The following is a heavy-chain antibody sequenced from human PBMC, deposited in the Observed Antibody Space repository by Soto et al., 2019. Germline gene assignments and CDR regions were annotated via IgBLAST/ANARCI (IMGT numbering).Heavy chain of an antibody. V-gene: IGHV4-4*07. CDR3: ARGDVFDL. CDR2: IYSSGNA. CDR1: GDSISGSY. Sequence: QVQLQESGPGLVKPSETVSLICTVSGDSISGSYWSWIRQPAGKGLEWIGRIYSSGNANYNPSLKSRVSMSVDMSKNQFSLKVTSVTAADTAMYYCARGDVFDLWGQGTKVTVSS. J-gene: IGHJ3*01.